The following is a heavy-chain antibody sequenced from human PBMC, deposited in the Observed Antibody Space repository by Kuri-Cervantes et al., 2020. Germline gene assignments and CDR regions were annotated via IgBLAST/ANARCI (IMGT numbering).Heavy chain of an antibody. J-gene: IGHJ3*02. CDR3: ARARGESDAFDI. CDR2: IYYSGST. Sequence: SETLSLTCAVYGGSFSGYYWSWIRQPPGKGLEWIGYIYYSGSTNYNPSLKSRVTISVDTSKNQFSLKLSSVIAADTAVYYCARARGESDAFDIWGQGTMVTVSS. V-gene: IGHV4-59*01. D-gene: IGHD3-16*01. CDR1: GGSFSGYY.